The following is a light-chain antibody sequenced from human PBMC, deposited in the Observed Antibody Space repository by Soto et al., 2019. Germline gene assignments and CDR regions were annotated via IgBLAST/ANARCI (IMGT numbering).Light chain of an antibody. Sequence: EIVLTQSPGNLSLSPGERATLSCKASQTINRIYVAWYQQKPGQAPRFLIYRTSDRANGIPGRFSGSGSGTDFTLTISRLEPEDFAIYYCQQYGSSPITFGQGKRLEIK. CDR1: QTINRIY. CDR2: RTS. V-gene: IGKV3-20*01. CDR3: QQYGSSPIT. J-gene: IGKJ5*01.